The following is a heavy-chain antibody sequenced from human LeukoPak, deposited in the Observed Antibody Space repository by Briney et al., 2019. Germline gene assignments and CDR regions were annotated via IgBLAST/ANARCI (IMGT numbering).Heavy chain of an antibody. D-gene: IGHD6-13*01. CDR3: ARHGANRQQLVMAFDI. Sequence: SETLSLTCSVSGGSISSYYWSWIRQPPGQGLEWIGYIYYSRSTNYNPSLKSRVTISIDTFKNQFSLKVNSVTAADTAVYYCARHGANRQQLVMAFDIWGQGTMVTVSS. CDR1: GGSISSYY. V-gene: IGHV4-59*08. J-gene: IGHJ3*02. CDR2: IYYSRST.